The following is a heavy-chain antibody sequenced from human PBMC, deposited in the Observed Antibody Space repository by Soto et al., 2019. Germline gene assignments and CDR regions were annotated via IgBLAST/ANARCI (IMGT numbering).Heavy chain of an antibody. J-gene: IGHJ4*02. CDR3: ARASRYYWNYMMY. CDR2: VSAYNGNT. CDR1: GYTFSNDA. Sequence: QVQLVQSGAEVKKPGASVKVSCKASGYTFSNDAITWVRQAPGQGLEWMGWVSAYNGNTNYAQKFKGRVTMTTDTSTSTAYMDIRSLRYDDTAVYFCARASRYYWNYMMYWGQGTLVTVSS. D-gene: IGHD1-7*01. V-gene: IGHV1-18*01.